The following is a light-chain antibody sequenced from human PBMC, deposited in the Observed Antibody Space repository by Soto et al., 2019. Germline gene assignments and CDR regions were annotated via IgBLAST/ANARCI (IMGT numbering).Light chain of an antibody. Sequence: DIQMTQSPSSLSASVGDRVTITCQASQAISNYLNWYQQKPGKAPKLLIYDASNLETGVPSRFSGSGSGTDFTFTISRLQPEDIATYYCQEYDNLPPTLTFGGGTKVEIK. CDR1: QAISNY. J-gene: IGKJ4*01. CDR3: QEYDNLPPTLT. V-gene: IGKV1-33*01. CDR2: DAS.